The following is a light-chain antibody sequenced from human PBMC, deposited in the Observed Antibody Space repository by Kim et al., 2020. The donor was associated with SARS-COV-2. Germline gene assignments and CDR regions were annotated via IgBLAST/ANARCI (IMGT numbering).Light chain of an antibody. CDR2: LGS. J-gene: IGKJ3*01. Sequence: PASISCRARQSLRPSNGYNYLDWYLQKPGQSPQLLIYLGSNRASGVPDRFSGSGSGTDFTLKISRVEAEDVWVYYCMQALQTPLPIVPGTKVDIK. CDR1: QSLRPSNGYNY. CDR3: MQALQTPLP. V-gene: IGKV2-28*01.